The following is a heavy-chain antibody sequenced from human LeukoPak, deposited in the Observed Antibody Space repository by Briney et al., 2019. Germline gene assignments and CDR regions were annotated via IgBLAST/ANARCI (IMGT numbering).Heavy chain of an antibody. CDR1: GGSINSGNYY. CDR2: IYTNGGI. J-gene: IGHJ4*02. Sequence: SETLSLTCTVSGGSINSGNYYWNWIRQPAGKGLEWIGRIYTNGGIMYNPSLKSRVAISMDTSKNQFSLDLNSVTAADTAMYYCARLSGAPVRHPIYHFDYWGQGTLVTVSS. V-gene: IGHV4-61*02. D-gene: IGHD1-26*01. CDR3: ARLSGAPVRHPIYHFDY.